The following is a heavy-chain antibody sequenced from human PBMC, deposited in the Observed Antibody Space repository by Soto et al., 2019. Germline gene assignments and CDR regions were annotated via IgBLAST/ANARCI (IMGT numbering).Heavy chain of an antibody. CDR1: GFTFSSYA. CDR2: ISGSGGST. CDR3: ASSGVVVPAARGVRYYYYGMDV. J-gene: IGHJ6*02. Sequence: GGSLRLSCAASGFTFSSYAMSWVRQAPGKGLEWVSAISGSGGSTYYADSVKGRFTISRDNSKNTLYLQMNSLRAEDTAVYYCASSGVVVPAARGVRYYYYGMDVWGQGTTVTVSS. D-gene: IGHD2-2*01. V-gene: IGHV3-23*01.